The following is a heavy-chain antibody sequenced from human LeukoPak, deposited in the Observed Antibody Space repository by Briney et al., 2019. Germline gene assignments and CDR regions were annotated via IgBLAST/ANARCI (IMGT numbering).Heavy chain of an antibody. D-gene: IGHD6-25*01. CDR3: AHQRLWRDGFEY. J-gene: IGHJ4*02. Sequence: GGSLRLSCAASGFTFSTYTMAWVRQAPGGGLEWVSGISGDGYSTYYADSVKGRFAISRDNSKNSLDLQMNSLRAEDTAVYYCAHQRLWRDGFEYWGQGTLVTVSS. CDR2: ISGDGYST. CDR1: GFTFSTYT. V-gene: IGHV3-23*01.